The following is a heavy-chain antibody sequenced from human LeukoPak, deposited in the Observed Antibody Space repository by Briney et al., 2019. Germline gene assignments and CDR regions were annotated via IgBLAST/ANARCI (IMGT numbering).Heavy chain of an antibody. V-gene: IGHV3-64*02. D-gene: IGHD3-9*01. Sequence: GGSLRLSCVASGFSLSTYDMYWARQAPGKGLEYVSAITSNGGNTYYADSVQGRFTISRDNSKNTLYLQMGSLRAEDMAIYFCARRASAGIFFDYWGQGILVTVSS. CDR3: ARRASAGIFFDY. J-gene: IGHJ4*02. CDR2: ITSNGGNT. CDR1: GFSLSTYD.